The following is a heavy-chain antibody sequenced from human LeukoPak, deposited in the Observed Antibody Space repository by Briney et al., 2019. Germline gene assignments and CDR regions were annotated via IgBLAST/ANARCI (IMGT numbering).Heavy chain of an antibody. V-gene: IGHV3-30*04. D-gene: IGHD2-15*01. Sequence: PGGSLRLSCAASGFTFSSYAMHWVRQAPGKGLEWVAVISYDGSNKYYADSVKGRFTISRDNSKNTLYLQMNSLRAEDTAVYYGARAYSHGCGGQGTLVTVSS. CDR2: ISYDGSNK. CDR1: GFTFSSYA. CDR3: ARAYSHGC. J-gene: IGHJ4*02.